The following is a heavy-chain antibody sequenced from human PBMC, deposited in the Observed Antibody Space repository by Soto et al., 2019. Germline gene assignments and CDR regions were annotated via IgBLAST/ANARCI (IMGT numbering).Heavy chain of an antibody. Sequence: HPGGSLRLSCAASGFILADSTIHWVRQASGKGLEWVGRIRSKAHNYAIEYAESVKGRFVISRDNSRNTAYLQMNSLKTEDTAVYYCTRHDPVGWGDVWGQGTTVTVSS. CDR1: GFILADST. CDR3: TRHDPVGWGDV. J-gene: IGHJ6*02. D-gene: IGHD3-16*01. V-gene: IGHV3-73*01. CDR2: IRSKAHNYAI.